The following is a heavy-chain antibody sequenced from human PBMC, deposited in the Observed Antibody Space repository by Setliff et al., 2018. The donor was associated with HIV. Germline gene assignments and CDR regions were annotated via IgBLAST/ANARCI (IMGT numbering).Heavy chain of an antibody. D-gene: IGHD6-19*01. CDR3: ARDGGGSGWSLGEFDF. V-gene: IGHV4-59*01. J-gene: IGHJ4*02. CDR2: IYYSGST. Sequence: ETLSLTCTVSGGSMNSYYWNWIRQPPGKGLEWIGYIYYSGSTNYNPSLKSRVIISVDTSKNQFSLKLSSVTAADTAVYYCARDGGGSGWSLGEFDFWGQGTLVTVSS. CDR1: GGSMNSYY.